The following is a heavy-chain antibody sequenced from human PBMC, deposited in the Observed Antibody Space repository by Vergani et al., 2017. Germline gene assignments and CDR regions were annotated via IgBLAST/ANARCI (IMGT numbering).Heavy chain of an antibody. CDR3: AGGLGYCSSASCYSYYYYYMDV. V-gene: IGHV1-18*04. D-gene: IGHD2-2*02. Sequence: QVQLVQSGAEVKKPGASVKVSCKASGYTFTSYGISWVRQAPGQGLEWMGWISAYNGNTNYAQKLQGRVTITADESTSTAYMELSSLRSEDTAVYYCAGGLGYCSSASCYSYYYYYMDVWGKGTTVTVSS. CDR1: GYTFTSYG. CDR2: ISAYNGNT. J-gene: IGHJ6*03.